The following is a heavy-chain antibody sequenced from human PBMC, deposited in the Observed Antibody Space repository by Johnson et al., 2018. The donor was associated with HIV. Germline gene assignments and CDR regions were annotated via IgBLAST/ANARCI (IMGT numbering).Heavy chain of an antibody. CDR1: GFSFSSYA. CDR2: ISYDGSNK. Sequence: VQLVESGGGVVQPGKSLSLSCVASGFSFSSYAMHWVSQAPGKGLEWVAVISYDGSNKYYADSVKGRFTISRDNSKNTLYLQMNSLRAEDTAVYYCARAAAAATDAFDIWGQGTMVTVSS. J-gene: IGHJ3*02. D-gene: IGHD6-13*01. CDR3: ARAAAAATDAFDI. V-gene: IGHV3-30*04.